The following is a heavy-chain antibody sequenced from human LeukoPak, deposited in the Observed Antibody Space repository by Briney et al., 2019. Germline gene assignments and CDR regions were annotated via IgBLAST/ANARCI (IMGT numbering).Heavy chain of an antibody. CDR2: ISSSGSYI. CDR1: GFTFSSYS. V-gene: IGHV3-21*01. Sequence: PGGSLRLSCAASGFTFSSYSMNWVRQAPGKGLEWVSSISSSGSYIYDADSMKGRFTISRDNAKNSLYLQMDSLRAEDTAVYYCARDRYNYYYYMDVWGKGTTVTVSS. CDR3: ARDRYNYYYYMDV. J-gene: IGHJ6*03.